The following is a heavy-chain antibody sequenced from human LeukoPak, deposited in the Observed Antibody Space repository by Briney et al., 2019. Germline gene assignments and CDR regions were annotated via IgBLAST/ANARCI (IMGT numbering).Heavy chain of an antibody. J-gene: IGHJ6*04. CDR1: GFTFSSYA. Sequence: GGSLRLSCAASGFTFSSYAISWVRQAPGKGLEWVSTISGSGVNTYYADSVKGRFTISRDNSKNTLYLQMNSLRAEDTAVYYCAELGITMIGGVWGKGTTVTISS. CDR3: AELGITMIGGV. CDR2: ISGSGVNT. D-gene: IGHD3-10*02. V-gene: IGHV3-23*01.